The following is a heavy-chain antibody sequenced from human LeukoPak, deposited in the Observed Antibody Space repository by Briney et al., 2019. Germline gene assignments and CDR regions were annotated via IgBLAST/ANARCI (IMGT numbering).Heavy chain of an antibody. CDR2: IIPILGIA. V-gene: IGHV1-69*04. Sequence: GASVKVSCKASGGTFSSYAISWVRQAPGQGLEWMGRIIPILGIANYAQKFQGRVTITADKSTSTAYMELSSLRSEDTAVYYCAREDYYDSSGYIWFDPWGQGTLVTVSS. D-gene: IGHD3-22*01. J-gene: IGHJ5*02. CDR3: AREDYYDSSGYIWFDP. CDR1: GGTFSSYA.